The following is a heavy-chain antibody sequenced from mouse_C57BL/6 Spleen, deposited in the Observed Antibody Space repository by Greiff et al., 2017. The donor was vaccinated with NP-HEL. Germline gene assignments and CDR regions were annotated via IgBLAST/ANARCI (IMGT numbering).Heavy chain of an antibody. Sequence: EVQRVESGGGLVKPGGSLKLSCAASGFTFSSYAMSWVRQTPEKRLEWVATISDGGSYTYYPDNVKGRFTISRDNAKNNLYLQMSHLKSEDTAMYYCARDRDDGYYNWYFDVWGTGTTVTVSS. D-gene: IGHD2-3*01. J-gene: IGHJ1*03. CDR2: ISDGGSYT. V-gene: IGHV5-4*01. CDR1: GFTFSSYA. CDR3: ARDRDDGYYNWYFDV.